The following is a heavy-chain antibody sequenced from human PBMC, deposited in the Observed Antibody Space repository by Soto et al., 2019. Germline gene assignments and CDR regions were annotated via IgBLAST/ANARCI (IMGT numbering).Heavy chain of an antibody. Sequence: SETLSLTCTVSGGSTSSGGFYWSWIRQHPGKGLEWIGYIYYSGISYYNPSLKSRVSISLDTSRNQFSMTLNSVTAADTAVYYCTRNGYTYGMDVWGQGATVTVSS. CDR2: IYYSGIS. V-gene: IGHV4-31*03. J-gene: IGHJ6*02. CDR3: TRNGYTYGMDV. D-gene: IGHD5-18*01. CDR1: GGSTSSGGFY.